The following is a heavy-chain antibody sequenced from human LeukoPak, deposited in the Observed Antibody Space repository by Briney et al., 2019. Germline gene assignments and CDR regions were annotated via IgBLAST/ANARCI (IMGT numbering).Heavy chain of an antibody. J-gene: IGHJ4*02. CDR2: INPNSGGT. CDR1: GYTFTGYY. CDR3: ARGGSSWYEDAFDY. Sequence: GASVKVSCKASGYTFTGYYMHWVLQAPGQGLEWMGWINPNSGGTNYAQKFQGRVTITRNTSISTAYMELSSLRSEDTAVYYCARGGSSWYEDAFDYWGQGTLVTVSS. D-gene: IGHD6-13*01. V-gene: IGHV1-2*02.